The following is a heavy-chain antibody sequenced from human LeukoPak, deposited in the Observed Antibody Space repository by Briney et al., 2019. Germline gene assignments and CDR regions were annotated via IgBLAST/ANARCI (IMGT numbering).Heavy chain of an antibody. J-gene: IGHJ3*02. CDR2: ISSSSSYI. CDR3: ARSYHPGPARDAFDI. Sequence: GGSLRLSCAASGFTFSSYSMNWVRQAPGKGLEWVSSISSSSSYIYYADSVKGRFTISRDNSKNTLYLQMNSLRAEDTAVYYCARSYHPGPARDAFDIWGQGTMVTVSS. D-gene: IGHD2-2*01. CDR1: GFTFSSYS. V-gene: IGHV3-21*01.